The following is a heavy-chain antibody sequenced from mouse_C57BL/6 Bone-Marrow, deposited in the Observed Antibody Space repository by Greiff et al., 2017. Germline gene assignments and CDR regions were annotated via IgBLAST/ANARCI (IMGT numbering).Heavy chain of an antibody. D-gene: IGHD1-1*01. Sequence: EVHLVESGGGLVKPGASLKLSCAASGFTFSSYTMPWVRQTPEKGLEWVATISGGGGNTYYPDSVKGRFTISRDNAENTLYLQLSRLRSEDTALYYCERRAYGSSAWYFDVGGRGTAVTVSA. V-gene: IGHV5-9*01. CDR1: GFTFSSYT. CDR3: ERRAYGSSAWYFDV. J-gene: IGHJ1*03. CDR2: ISGGGGNT.